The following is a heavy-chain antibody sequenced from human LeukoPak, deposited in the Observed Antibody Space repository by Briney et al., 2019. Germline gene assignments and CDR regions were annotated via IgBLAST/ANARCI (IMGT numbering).Heavy chain of an antibody. D-gene: IGHD2-2*02. J-gene: IGHJ4*02. V-gene: IGHV4-31*03. CDR1: GGSISSGGYY. CDR3: AREPLYCSSTSCYTWGFDY. CDR2: IHYSGST. Sequence: SQTLSLTCTVSGGSISSGGYYWSWIRQHPGKGLEWMGYIHYSGSTYYNPSLKSRVTISVDTSKNQFSLKLSSVTAADTAVYYCAREPLYCSSTSCYTWGFDYWGQGTLVTVSS.